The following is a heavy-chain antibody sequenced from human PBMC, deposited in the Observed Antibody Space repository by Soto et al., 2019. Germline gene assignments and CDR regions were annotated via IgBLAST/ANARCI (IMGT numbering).Heavy chain of an antibody. J-gene: IGHJ6*02. V-gene: IGHV3-9*01. CDR1: GFSFDDYA. D-gene: IGHD2-8*02. CDR3: AKSTGGTANGMGV. CDR2: ISWNSGTI. Sequence: EVQVVESGGGLVQPGRSLRLSCAASGFSFDDYAMHWVRQAPGKGLEWVSGISWNSGTIGYADSVKGRSTISRDNAKNSLYLQMNSLRAEDTALYYCAKSTGGTANGMGVWGQGTTVTVSS.